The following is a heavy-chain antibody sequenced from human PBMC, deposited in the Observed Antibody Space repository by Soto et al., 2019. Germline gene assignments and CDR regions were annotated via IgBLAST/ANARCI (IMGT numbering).Heavy chain of an antibody. J-gene: IGHJ4*02. CDR2: IGGSGGST. V-gene: IGHV3-23*01. Sequence: GGSLRLSCAASGFTFSSYAMSWVRQAPGKGLEWVSAIGGSGGSTYYLDSMKGRFTISRDNSKNTLYLQMNSLGAEDTAVYYCAKSLALWFGETDYWGQGTLVTVSS. CDR3: AKSLALWFGETDY. CDR1: GFTFSSYA. D-gene: IGHD3-10*01.